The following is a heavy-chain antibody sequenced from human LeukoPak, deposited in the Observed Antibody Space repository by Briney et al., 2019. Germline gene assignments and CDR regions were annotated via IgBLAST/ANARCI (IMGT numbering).Heavy chain of an antibody. V-gene: IGHV1-2*02. CDR1: GYTFTGYY. CDR2: INPNSGGT. J-gene: IGHJ4*02. D-gene: IGHD3-22*01. Sequence: ASVKVSCKASGYTFTGYYMHWVRQAPGQGLEWMGWINPNSGGTNYAQKFQGRVTMTRDTSISTAYMELSRLRSDDTAVYYCASFFPSYDSSGPDSFDYWGQGTLVTVSS. CDR3: ASFFPSYDSSGPDSFDY.